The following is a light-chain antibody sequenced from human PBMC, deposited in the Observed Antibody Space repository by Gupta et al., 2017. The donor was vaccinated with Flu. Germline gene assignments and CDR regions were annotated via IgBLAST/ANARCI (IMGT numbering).Light chain of an antibody. CDR1: ALPKKY. CDR2: EDN. CDR3: YSTDSSGNHGV. Sequence: SYELTQPPSVSVSPGQSAKITCSGDALPKKYAYWYQQKSGQAPVLVIYEDNKRPSTVPERFSGSSSGTMATLTISGAQVEDEADYYCYSTDSSGNHGVFGGGTQLTVL. V-gene: IGLV3-10*01. J-gene: IGLJ2*01.